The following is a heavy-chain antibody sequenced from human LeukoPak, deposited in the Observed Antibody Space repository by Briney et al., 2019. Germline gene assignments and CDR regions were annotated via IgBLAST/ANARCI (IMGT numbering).Heavy chain of an antibody. D-gene: IGHD2-2*01. J-gene: IGHJ4*02. V-gene: IGHV4-30-4*08. CDR2: IYYSGST. CDR3: ARAAPLLIVVGYFDY. Sequence: SQTLSLTCTVSGGSISSGDYYWSWIRQPPGKGLEWIGYIYYSGSTYYNPSLKSRVTISVDTSKNQFSLKLSSVPAADTAVYYCARAAPLLIVVGYFDYWGQGTLVTVSS. CDR1: GGSISSGDYY.